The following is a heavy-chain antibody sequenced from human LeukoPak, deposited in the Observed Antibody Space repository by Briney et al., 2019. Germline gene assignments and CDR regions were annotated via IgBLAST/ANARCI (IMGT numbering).Heavy chain of an antibody. Sequence: ASVKVSCKASGGTFSSYAISWVRQAPGQALEWMGGIIPIFGTANYAQKFQGRVTITADESTSTAYMELSSLRSEDTAVYYCARGHDSSGYYYPRNAYYYYYYGMDVWGQGTTVTVSS. CDR3: ARGHDSSGYYYPRNAYYYYYYGMDV. D-gene: IGHD3-22*01. J-gene: IGHJ6*02. CDR2: IIPIFGTA. CDR1: GGTFSSYA. V-gene: IGHV1-69*13.